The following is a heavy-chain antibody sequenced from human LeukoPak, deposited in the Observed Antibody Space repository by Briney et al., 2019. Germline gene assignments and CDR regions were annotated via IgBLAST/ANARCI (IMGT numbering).Heavy chain of an antibody. CDR1: GLTFSSYW. J-gene: IGHJ4*02. V-gene: IGHV3-74*01. CDR3: ARVYDSYGYGPDY. D-gene: IGHD5-18*01. Sequence: QSGGSLRLSCAASGLTFSSYWMHWVRQAPGKGLVWVSRINSDGSTTSYADSVKGRFTISRDNAKSTLYLQMNSLRAEDTAVYYCARVYDSYGYGPDYWGQGTLVTVSS. CDR2: INSDGSTT.